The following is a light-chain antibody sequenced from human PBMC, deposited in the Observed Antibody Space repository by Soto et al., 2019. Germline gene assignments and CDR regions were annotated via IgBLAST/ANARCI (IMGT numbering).Light chain of an antibody. Sequence: DIQMTQSPTSLSASVGDRVTITCRASQDIRNFVAWYQQKPGKAPKLLIYAASTLQSGVPSRFSGSGSGTDFNLTINSLQPEDVATYSCQKYRSVPVFGPGTKVELK. V-gene: IGKV1-27*01. CDR2: AAS. J-gene: IGKJ3*01. CDR3: QKYRSVPV. CDR1: QDIRNF.